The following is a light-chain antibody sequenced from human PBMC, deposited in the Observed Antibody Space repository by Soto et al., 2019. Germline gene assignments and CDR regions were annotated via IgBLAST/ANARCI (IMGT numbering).Light chain of an antibody. CDR3: SSYTSSSTYV. V-gene: IGLV2-18*02. J-gene: IGLJ1*01. Sequence: QSALTQPPSVSGSPGQSVTISCTGTSSDVGSYNRVSWYQQPPGTAPKLIYEVSNRPSGVPDRFSGSKSGNTASLTISGLQAEDEADYYCSSYTSSSTYVFGTGTKVTVL. CDR2: EVS. CDR1: SSDVGSYNR.